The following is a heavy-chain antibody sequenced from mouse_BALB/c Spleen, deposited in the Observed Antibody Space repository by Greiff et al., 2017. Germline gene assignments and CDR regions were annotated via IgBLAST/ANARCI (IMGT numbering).Heavy chain of an antibody. CDR3: AREGGNSYAMDY. CDR1: GYSITSGYY. CDR2: ISYDGSN. D-gene: IGHD2-1*01. J-gene: IGHJ4*01. V-gene: IGHV3-6*02. Sequence: EVKLQESGPGLVKPSQSLSLTCSVTGYSITSGYYWNWIRQFPGNKLEWMGYISYDGSNNYNPSLKNRISITRDTSKNQFFLKLNSVTTEDTATYYCAREGGNSYAMDYWGQGTSVTVSS.